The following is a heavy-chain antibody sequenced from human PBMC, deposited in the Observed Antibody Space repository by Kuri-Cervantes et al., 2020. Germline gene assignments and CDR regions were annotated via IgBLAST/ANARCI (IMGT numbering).Heavy chain of an antibody. D-gene: IGHD3-10*01. CDR1: GFTFSSYA. J-gene: IGHJ6*02. CDR2: ISGSGGST. V-gene: IGHV3-23*01. CDR3: ARRRNYYGSGLYQNDYGMDV. Sequence: GGSLRLSCAASGFTFSSYAMSWVRQAPGKGLEWVSAISGSGGSTYYADSVKGRFTISRDNAKNSLYLQMNSLRDEDTAVYYCARRRNYYGSGLYQNDYGMDVWGQGTTVTVSS.